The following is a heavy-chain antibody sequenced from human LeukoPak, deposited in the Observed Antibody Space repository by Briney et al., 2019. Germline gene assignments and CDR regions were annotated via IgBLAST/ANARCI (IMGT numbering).Heavy chain of an antibody. CDR2: IYYTGNN. J-gene: IGHJ4*02. D-gene: IGHD6-19*01. CDR3: ARIFLGYSTGWYFDY. Sequence: SETLSLTCAVSGYSISSTNWWGWIRQPPGKGLEWIGYIYYTGNNNYNPSLKSRVTMSVDTSKNQFSLNLSSVTALDTAVYYCARIFLGYSTGWYFDYWGQGTLVTVSS. CDR1: GYSISSTNW. V-gene: IGHV4-28*06.